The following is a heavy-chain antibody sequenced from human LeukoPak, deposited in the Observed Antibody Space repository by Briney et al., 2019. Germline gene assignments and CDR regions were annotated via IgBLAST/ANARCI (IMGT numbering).Heavy chain of an antibody. D-gene: IGHD3-22*01. CDR3: ARDRYSSGGLDV. J-gene: IGHJ6*02. CDR2: IKRDGSEK. CDR1: GFTFSNYW. V-gene: IGHV3-7*04. Sequence: GGSLRLSCAASGFTFSNYWMSWVRQAPGKGLEWVANIKRDGSEKYYVDSVKGRFTISRDNAKNSLYLLMNSLRAEDTAVYYCARDRYSSGGLDVWGQGTTVTVSS.